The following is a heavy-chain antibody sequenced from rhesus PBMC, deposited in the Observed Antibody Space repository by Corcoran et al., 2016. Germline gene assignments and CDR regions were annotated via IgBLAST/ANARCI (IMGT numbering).Heavy chain of an antibody. CDR1: GGSISDSYR. J-gene: IGHJ4*01. D-gene: IGHD1-26*01. CDR3: ARVSGTTDY. Sequence: QVQLQESGPGVVKPSETLSLTCAVSGGSISDSYRWSWIRQPPRKGLEWIGYLYGSSTSTNYNPSLNIRVTISKYTAKNQFSLKLSSVTAADTAVYYCARVSGTTDYWGQGVLVTVSS. CDR2: LYGSSTST. V-gene: IGHV4S10*01.